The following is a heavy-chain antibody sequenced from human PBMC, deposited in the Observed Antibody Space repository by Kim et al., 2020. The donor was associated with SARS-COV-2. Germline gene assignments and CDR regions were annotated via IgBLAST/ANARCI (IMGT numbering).Heavy chain of an antibody. V-gene: IGHV3-30*07. CDR3: ARDQYQLLSSYYFDY. J-gene: IGHJ4*02. D-gene: IGHD2-2*01. Sequence: DSVKGRFTISRDNSKNTLYLQMNSLRAEDTAVYYCARDQYQLLSSYYFDYWGQGTLVTVSS.